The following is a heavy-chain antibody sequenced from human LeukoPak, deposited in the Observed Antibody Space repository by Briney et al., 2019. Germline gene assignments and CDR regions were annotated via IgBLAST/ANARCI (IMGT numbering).Heavy chain of an antibody. V-gene: IGHV1-46*01. CDR2: INPSGGST. CDR1: GFTFTSYY. J-gene: IGHJ5*02. D-gene: IGHD6-6*01. CDR3: ARDHGDSSSSRVPHNWFDP. Sequence: ASVKVSCKASGFTFTSYYMHWVRQAPGQGLEWMGIINPSGGSTSYAQKFQGRVTMTRDTSTSTVYMELSSLRSEDTAVYYCARDHGDSSSSRVPHNWFDPWGQGTLVTVSS.